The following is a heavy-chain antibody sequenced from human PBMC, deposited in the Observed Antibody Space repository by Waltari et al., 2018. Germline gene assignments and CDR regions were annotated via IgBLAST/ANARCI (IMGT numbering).Heavy chain of an antibody. Sequence: QVQLQESDPGLVKPSQTLTLTCNVSGGSFISGDYCWSWVRQRPGTGLEWIGNICDTAYTYSNLSLQSRVTISMDPSKRHLSLRLNSVTAADSALYYCAKSAAWNPPGDYYYMAVWGTGTTGTVSS. CDR2: ICDTAYT. CDR3: AKSAAWNPPGDYYYMAV. CDR1: GGSFISGDYC. J-gene: IGHJ6*03. D-gene: IGHD1-1*01. V-gene: IGHV4-31*03.